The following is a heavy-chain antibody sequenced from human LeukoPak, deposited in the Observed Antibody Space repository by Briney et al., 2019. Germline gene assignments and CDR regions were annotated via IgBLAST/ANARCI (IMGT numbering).Heavy chain of an antibody. V-gene: IGHV4-59*08. Sequence: SETLSLTCTVSGGSISSYYWSWIRQPPGKGLEWIGYIYYGGSTNYNPSLKSRVTISVDTSKNQFSLKLSSVTAADTAVYYCARHYYGTTVTTRWYFDLWGRGTLVTVSS. CDR3: ARHYYGTTVTTRWYFDL. CDR1: GGSISSYY. D-gene: IGHD4-17*01. CDR2: IYYGGST. J-gene: IGHJ2*01.